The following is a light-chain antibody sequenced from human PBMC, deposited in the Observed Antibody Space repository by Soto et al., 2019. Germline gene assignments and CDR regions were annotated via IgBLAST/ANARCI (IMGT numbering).Light chain of an antibody. Sequence: ALTQPASVSGSPGQSIAISCTGTSSDVGAYNYVSWYQQPPGKAPKLMIYDVSNRPSGVSDRFSGSKSGNTASLTISGLQTEDEADYYCKSYTTSSTYVCGTGTKVTGL. J-gene: IGLJ1*01. CDR1: SSDVGAYNY. CDR3: KSYTTSSTYV. V-gene: IGLV2-14*01. CDR2: DVS.